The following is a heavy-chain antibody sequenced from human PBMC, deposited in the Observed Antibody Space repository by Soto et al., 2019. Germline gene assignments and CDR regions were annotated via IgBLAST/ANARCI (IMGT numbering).Heavy chain of an antibody. V-gene: IGHV3-30-3*01. CDR2: TSDDGDIQ. J-gene: IGHJ4*02. CDR1: GFTFRKYA. D-gene: IGHD5-18*01. Sequence: GGSLRLSCAASGFTFRKYALHWVRQSPGKGPEWVAITSDDGDIQYYADSVKGRFTISRDNSKNTLYLQMTTLRSEDAAVYFCARAVDAAMDPLDYWGQGTLVTVSS. CDR3: ARAVDAAMDPLDY.